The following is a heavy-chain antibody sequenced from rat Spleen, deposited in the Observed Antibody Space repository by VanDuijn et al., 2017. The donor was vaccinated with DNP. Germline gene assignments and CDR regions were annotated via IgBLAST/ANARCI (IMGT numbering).Heavy chain of an antibody. CDR2: ISTSGSRT. CDR3: AKNSGYYFDY. D-gene: IGHD4-3*01. CDR1: GFTFSSFG. Sequence: EVQLVESGGGLVQPERSLKLSCAASGFTFSSFGMHWIRQAPKKGLEWVATISTSGSRTYYPDSVKGRFTISRDNAKSSLYLQMNSLKSEDTATYYCAKNSGYYFDYWGQGVMVTVSS. V-gene: IGHV5-19*01. J-gene: IGHJ2*01.